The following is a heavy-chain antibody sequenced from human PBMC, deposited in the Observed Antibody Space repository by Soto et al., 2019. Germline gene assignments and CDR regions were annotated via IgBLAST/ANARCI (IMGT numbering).Heavy chain of an antibody. D-gene: IGHD1-20*01. CDR2: MQPSSGRT. Sequence: ASVKVSCKASGYSFTSLDINWVRQTTGQGPEWMGWMQPSSGRTGYAQKFQGRVTMTRDTSINTAYMELSSLTSDDMAFYYCARGVTAGVDYWGQGSLVTVSS. J-gene: IGHJ4*02. CDR1: GYSFTSLD. V-gene: IGHV1-8*01. CDR3: ARGVTAGVDY.